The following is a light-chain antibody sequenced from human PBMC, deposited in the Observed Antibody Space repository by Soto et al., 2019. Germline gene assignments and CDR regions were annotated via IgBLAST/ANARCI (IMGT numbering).Light chain of an antibody. V-gene: IGKV3-20*01. CDR1: QSVNSNF. CDR3: HQSGGSST. CDR2: GAS. Sequence: EIGLTQSPGTLSLSPGERNTLSCRASQSVNSNFLAWYQQKPGQAPRLLIYGASSRATGIPDRFRGSGSGTDFTLSIRRLEPEDFAVYYCHQSGGSSTFGQGTRLEIK. J-gene: IGKJ5*01.